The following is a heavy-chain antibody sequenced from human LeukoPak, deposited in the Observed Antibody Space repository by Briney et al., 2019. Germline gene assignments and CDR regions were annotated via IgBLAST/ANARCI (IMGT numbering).Heavy chain of an antibody. CDR2: IYPGDSDT. Sequence: GESLKISCKGSGYSFTSYWIGWVRQMPGKGLEWMGIIYPGDSDTRFSPSFQVQVTISADKSISTAYLQWSSLKASDTAMYYCARRGRDGYNLWYFDYWGQGTLVTVSS. D-gene: IGHD5-24*01. J-gene: IGHJ4*02. CDR3: ARRGRDGYNLWYFDY. V-gene: IGHV5-51*01. CDR1: GYSFTSYW.